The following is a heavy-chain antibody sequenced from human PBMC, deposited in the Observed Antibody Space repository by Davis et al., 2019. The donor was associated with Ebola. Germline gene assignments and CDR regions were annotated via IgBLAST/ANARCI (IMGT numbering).Heavy chain of an antibody. CDR2: ISYDGSNK. D-gene: IGHD2-2*01. J-gene: IGHJ4*02. CDR1: GFTFSSYG. CDR3: AKGQRDVVVPAAPVY. Sequence: GESLKISCAASGFTFSSYGMHWVRQAPGKGLEWVAVISYDGSNKYYADSAKGRFTISRDNSKNTLYLQMNSLRAEDTAVYYCAKGQRDVVVPAAPVYWGQGTLVTVSS. V-gene: IGHV3-30*18.